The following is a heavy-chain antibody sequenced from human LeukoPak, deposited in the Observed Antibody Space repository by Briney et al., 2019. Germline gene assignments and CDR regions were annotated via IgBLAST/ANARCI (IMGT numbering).Heavy chain of an antibody. V-gene: IGHV1-8*01. CDR1: GYTFTSYD. J-gene: IGHJ6*02. D-gene: IGHD3-3*01. CDR2: MNPNSGNT. Sequence: ASVKVSCKASGYTFTSYDINWVRQATGQGLEWMGWMNPNSGNTGYAQKFQGRVTMTRDTSTSTVYMELSSLRSEDTAVYYCARARITSYYYYYGMDVWGQGTTVTVSS. CDR3: ARARITSYYYYYGMDV.